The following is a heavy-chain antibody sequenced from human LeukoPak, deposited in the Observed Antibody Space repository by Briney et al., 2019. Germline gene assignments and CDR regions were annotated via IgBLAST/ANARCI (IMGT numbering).Heavy chain of an antibody. J-gene: IGHJ4*02. V-gene: IGHV3-7*03. CDR2: IKPDESEK. CDR1: GFTFSNYW. Sequence: PGGSLRLSCAASGFTFSNYWMTWVRQAPGKGLEWVANIKPDESEKYYVGSVKGRFTISRGNAKNSLYLQMNSLRAEVTAVYYCAKWGPYDILTGRINWGQGTLVTVSS. CDR3: AKWGPYDILTGRIN. D-gene: IGHD3-9*01.